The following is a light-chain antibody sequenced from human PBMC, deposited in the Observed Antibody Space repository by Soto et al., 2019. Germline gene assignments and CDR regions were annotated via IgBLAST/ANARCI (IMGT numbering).Light chain of an antibody. CDR2: GAS. V-gene: IGKV3-11*01. J-gene: IGKJ1*01. CDR3: QQRLNWPPG. Sequence: EIFLTHSRDTLSLSPGERATLCCRASQSVTNYIAWYQQRTGQAPRLLIYGASNRATGVPARFSGSGSGTDFTLPISELEPADFGLYYCQQRLNWPPGFGQGTKVDI. CDR1: QSVTNY.